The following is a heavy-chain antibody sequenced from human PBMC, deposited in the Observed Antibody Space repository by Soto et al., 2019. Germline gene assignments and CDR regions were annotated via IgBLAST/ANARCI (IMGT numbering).Heavy chain of an antibody. CDR2: IIPSLGIA. D-gene: IGHD5-12*01. V-gene: IGHV1-69*10. CDR1: GGTFSSYA. J-gene: IGHJ4*02. Sequence: ASVKVSCKASGGTFSSYAISWVRQAPGQGLEWMGGIIPSLGIANYAKKFQGRVTITADKSTSTAYMELSSRRSEDTAVCDCARVDGYTCCDYWGQGTLVTVSS. CDR3: ARVDGYTCCDY.